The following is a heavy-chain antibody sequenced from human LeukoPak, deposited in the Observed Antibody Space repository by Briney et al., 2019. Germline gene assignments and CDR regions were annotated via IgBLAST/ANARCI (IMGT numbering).Heavy chain of an antibody. D-gene: IGHD5-12*01. CDR2: IYHSGST. V-gene: IGHV4-30-2*01. CDR1: SVSISSGGYY. Sequence: SETLSLTCNVSSVSISSGGYYWSWIRQPPGKGLEWIGYIYHSGSTYYNPSHKSRVTISVDRSNNQFSLKVTSVTAADTAVYYCARDDGYSTLDYWGQGTRVTVSS. CDR3: ARDDGYSTLDY. J-gene: IGHJ4*02.